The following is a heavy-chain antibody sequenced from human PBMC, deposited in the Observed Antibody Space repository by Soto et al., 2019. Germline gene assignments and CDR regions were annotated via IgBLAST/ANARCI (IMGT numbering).Heavy chain of an antibody. Sequence: ASVKVSCKGSGYTFSTYVITWVRQAPGQGLEWMGWISGYNGNTNYAQKFQGRVTMTTDTATTTVYMEMRSLRCDDTAVYYCARDSGALVATTPSGNWGQGTLVTVSS. J-gene: IGHJ4*02. CDR1: GYTFSTYV. CDR2: ISGYNGNT. V-gene: IGHV1-18*01. D-gene: IGHD5-12*01. CDR3: ARDSGALVATTPSGN.